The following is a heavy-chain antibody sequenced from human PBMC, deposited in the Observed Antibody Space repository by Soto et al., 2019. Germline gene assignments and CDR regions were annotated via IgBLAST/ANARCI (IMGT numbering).Heavy chain of an antibody. J-gene: IGHJ4*02. CDR2: ISGSGGST. CDR3: AKGQQVARQNLHFDY. CDR1: GFTFSNYA. D-gene: IGHD6-13*01. V-gene: IGHV3-23*01. Sequence: GGSLRLSCAASGFTFSNYAMTWVRQAPGKGLEWVSDISGSGGSTYYADSVKGRFTISRDNSRNTLYLQMNSLRAEDTAVYYCAKGQQVARQNLHFDYWGQGTLVTVSS.